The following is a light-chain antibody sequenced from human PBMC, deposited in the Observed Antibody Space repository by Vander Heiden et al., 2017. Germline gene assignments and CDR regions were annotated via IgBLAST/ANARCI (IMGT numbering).Light chain of an antibody. CDR3: AAWDDSLSGWV. V-gene: IGLV1-47*01. CDR2: RNN. J-gene: IGLJ3*02. CDR1: SSNIGSNY. Sequence: QSLLTQPPSASGTPGARVTISCSGSSSNIGSNYVYWYQQLPGTAPKLLIYRNNQRPSGVPDRFSGSKSGTSASLAISGLRSEDEADYYCAAWDDSLSGWVFGGGTKLTVL.